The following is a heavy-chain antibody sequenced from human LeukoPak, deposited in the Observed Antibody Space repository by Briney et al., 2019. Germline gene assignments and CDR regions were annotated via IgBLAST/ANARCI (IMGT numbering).Heavy chain of an antibody. D-gene: IGHD3-10*01. CDR2: IWYDGSNK. V-gene: IGHV3-33*01. CDR3: ARTITMVRGVIIEPLDY. J-gene: IGHJ4*02. Sequence: GGSLRLSCAASGFSFSSCGMHWVRQTPGKGLEWVAFIWYDGSNKYYADSVKGRFTISRDNSKNTLYLQMNSLGAEDTAMYYCARTITMVRGVIIEPLDYWGQGTLVTVSS. CDR1: GFSFSSCG.